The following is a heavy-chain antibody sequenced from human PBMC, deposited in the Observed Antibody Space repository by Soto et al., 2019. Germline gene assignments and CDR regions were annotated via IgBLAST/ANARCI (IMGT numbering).Heavy chain of an antibody. V-gene: IGHV3-48*01. CDR2: ISSSSNTI. J-gene: IGHJ4*02. CDR1: GFTFNTYS. D-gene: IGHD1-1*01. CDR3: ARPRSSWNDPFDY. Sequence: EVQLVESGGGLVQPGGSLTLSCAVSGFTFNTYSMNWARQAPGKGLEWISYISSSSNTIYYADSVQGRFTVSRDNARNSLYLQIHSLRADDTAVYYCARPRSSWNDPFDYWGQGTLVTVSS.